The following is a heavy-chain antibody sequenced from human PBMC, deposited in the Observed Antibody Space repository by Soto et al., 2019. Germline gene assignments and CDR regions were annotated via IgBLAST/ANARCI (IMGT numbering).Heavy chain of an antibody. J-gene: IGHJ4*02. D-gene: IGHD3-3*01. CDR2: IIPIFGTA. V-gene: IGHV1-69*12. Sequence: QVQLVQSGAEVKKPGSSVKVSCKASGGTFSSYAISWVRQAPGQGLEWMGGIIPIFGTANYAQKFQGRVTMPADEATSTDDMELSSLRSEDTAVYYCARGELGFRAEVRFLEWLCHDWGQGALVTVSS. CDR3: ARGELGFRAEVRFLEWLCHD. CDR1: GGTFSSYA.